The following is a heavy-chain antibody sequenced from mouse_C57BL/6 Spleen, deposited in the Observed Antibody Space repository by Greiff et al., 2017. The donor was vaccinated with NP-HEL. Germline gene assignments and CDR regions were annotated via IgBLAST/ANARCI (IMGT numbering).Heavy chain of an antibody. CDR1: GYTFTSYW. J-gene: IGHJ4*01. CDR3: ARERSSTVVAPLDY. CDR2: IDPNSGGT. D-gene: IGHD1-1*01. V-gene: IGHV1-72*01. Sequence: QVQLKESGAELVKPGASVKLSCKASGYTFTSYWMHWVKQRPGRGLEWIGRIDPNSGGTKYNEKFKSKATLTVDKPSSTAYMQLSSLTSEDSAVYYCARERSSTVVAPLDYWGQGTSVTVSS.